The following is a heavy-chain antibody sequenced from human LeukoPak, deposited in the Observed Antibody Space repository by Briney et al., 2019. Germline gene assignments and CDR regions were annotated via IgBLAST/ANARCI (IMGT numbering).Heavy chain of an antibody. Sequence: GGSLRLSCAASGFTFSNAWMTWVRQAPGKGREWVGHIKSKTEGGTTDYAAPVKGRFTISRDDSTNTLYLQMNSLKTENTAVYYCTTWDGVDWGQGTMVTVSS. J-gene: IGHJ3*01. CDR3: TTWDGVD. V-gene: IGHV3-15*01. D-gene: IGHD1-26*01. CDR1: GFTFSNAW. CDR2: IKSKTEGGTT.